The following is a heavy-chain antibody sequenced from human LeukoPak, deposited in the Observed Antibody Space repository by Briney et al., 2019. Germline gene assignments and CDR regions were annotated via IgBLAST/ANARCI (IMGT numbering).Heavy chain of an antibody. Sequence: GASVKVSCKASGYTFTGYYIHWVRQAPGQGLEWMGWINPNSGGTNYAQRLQGRVTMTRDTSISTAYMELSRLRSDDTAVYYCARDGYSSSPDYWGQGTLVTVSS. J-gene: IGHJ4*02. CDR2: INPNSGGT. D-gene: IGHD6-6*01. CDR1: GYTFTGYY. V-gene: IGHV1-2*02. CDR3: ARDGYSSSPDY.